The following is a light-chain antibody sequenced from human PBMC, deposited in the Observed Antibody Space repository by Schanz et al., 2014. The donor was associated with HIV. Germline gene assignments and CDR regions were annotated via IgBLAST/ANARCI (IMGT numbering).Light chain of an antibody. CDR3: LHYNDFAST. V-gene: IGKV1-5*03. CDR2: EAS. Sequence: DLQMTQSPSAMSASVGDRVTITCRARQSISGRLAWYQQKPGQAPNLLISEASTLESGVPSRFSGTGSGTEFTLTISSLQPDDFATYFCLHYNDFASTFGQGTKLEIK. CDR1: QSISGR. J-gene: IGKJ2*01.